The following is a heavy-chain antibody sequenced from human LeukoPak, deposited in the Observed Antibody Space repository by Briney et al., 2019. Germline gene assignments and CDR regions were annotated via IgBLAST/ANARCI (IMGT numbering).Heavy chain of an antibody. CDR3: ARDRSGSYWAAYFDY. CDR1: GYSISSGYY. CDR2: IYHSGST. J-gene: IGHJ4*02. D-gene: IGHD1-26*01. V-gene: IGHV4-38-2*02. Sequence: SETLSLTCTVSGYSISSGYYWGWIRQPPGKGLEWIGSIYHSGSTYYNPSLKSRVTISVDTSKNQFSLKLSSVTAADTAVYYCARDRSGSYWAAYFDYWGQGALVTVSS.